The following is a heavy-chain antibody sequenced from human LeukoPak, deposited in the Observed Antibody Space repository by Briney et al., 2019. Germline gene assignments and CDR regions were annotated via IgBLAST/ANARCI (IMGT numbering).Heavy chain of an antibody. CDR3: ARVKYYGSGSYFQYYYYYYMDV. CDR1: GYTFTGYY. D-gene: IGHD3-10*01. CDR2: INPNSGGT. V-gene: IGHV1-2*02. J-gene: IGHJ6*03. Sequence: AASVKVSCKASGYTFTGYYMHWVRQAPGQGLEWMGWINPNSGGTNYAQKFQGRVTVTRDTSISTAYMELSRLRSDDTAVYYCARVKYYGSGSYFQYYYYYYMDVWGKGTTVTISS.